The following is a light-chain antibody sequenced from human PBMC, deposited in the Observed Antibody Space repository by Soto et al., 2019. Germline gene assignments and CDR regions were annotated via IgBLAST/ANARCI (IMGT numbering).Light chain of an antibody. V-gene: IGKV1-9*01. CDR3: QQLNSFPIP. CDR2: AAS. CDR1: QGIANF. J-gene: IGKJ3*01. Sequence: IQLTQSPSSLSASVVDRVTISCRASQGIANFLAWYQQKPWKAPKLLIYAASTLQSGVPSRFSVSGPGTDFTLTNSSLQPEDFAKYYCQQLNSFPIPFGPGTKVDIK.